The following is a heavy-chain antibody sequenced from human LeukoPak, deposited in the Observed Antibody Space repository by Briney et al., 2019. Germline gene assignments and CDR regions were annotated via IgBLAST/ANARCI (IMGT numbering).Heavy chain of an antibody. CDR1: GYTFTGYY. V-gene: IGHV1-2*02. D-gene: IGHD5-12*01. CDR3: AREPVGRGYDYLSTKPYFDY. J-gene: IGHJ4*02. Sequence: ASVKVSCKASGYTFTGYYMHWVRQAPGQGLEWMGWINPNSGGTSYAQKFQGRVTMTRDTSISTAYMELSRLRSDDTAVYYCAREPVGRGYDYLSTKPYFDYWGQGTLVTVSS. CDR2: INPNSGGT.